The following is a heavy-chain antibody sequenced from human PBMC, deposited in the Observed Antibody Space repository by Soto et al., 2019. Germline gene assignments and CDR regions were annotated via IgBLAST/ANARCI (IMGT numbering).Heavy chain of an antibody. CDR2: ISSSSSYI. Sequence: GGSLRLSCAASGFTFSSYSMNWVRQAPGKGLEWVSSISSSSSYIYYADSVKGRFTISRDNAKNSLYLQMNSLGAEDTAVYYCARDPTGITGTTSWFDPWGQGTLVTVSS. CDR3: ARDPTGITGTTSWFDP. D-gene: IGHD1-7*01. CDR1: GFTFSSYS. V-gene: IGHV3-21*01. J-gene: IGHJ5*02.